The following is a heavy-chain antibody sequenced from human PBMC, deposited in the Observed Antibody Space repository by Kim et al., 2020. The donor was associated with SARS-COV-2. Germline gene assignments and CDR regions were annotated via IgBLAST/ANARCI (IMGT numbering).Heavy chain of an antibody. CDR3: ARGEVYYGYLNPFDY. CDR2: ISYDGSNK. Sequence: GGSLRLSCAASGFTFSSYAMHWVRQAPGKGLEWVAVISYDGSNKYYADSVKGRFTISRDNSKNTLYLQMNSLRAEDTAVYYCARGEVYYGYLNPFDYWGQGTLVTVSS. CDR1: GFTFSSYA. J-gene: IGHJ4*02. D-gene: IGHD3-10*01. V-gene: IGHV3-30*04.